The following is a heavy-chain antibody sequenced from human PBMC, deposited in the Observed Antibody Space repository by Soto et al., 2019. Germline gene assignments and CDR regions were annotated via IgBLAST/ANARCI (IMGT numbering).Heavy chain of an antibody. V-gene: IGHV4-4*07. CDR3: ARDGTLRSSSFNHSYYYYGMDV. CDR1: GGSIGSYY. CDR2: IYTSGST. J-gene: IGHJ6*02. Sequence: SENLSLTCTVSGGSIGSYYWSWIRQPAGKGLEWIGRIYTSGSTNYNPSLKSRVTMSVDTSKNQFSLKLSSVTAADTAVYYCARDGTLRSSSFNHSYYYYGMDVWGQGTKGTVS. D-gene: IGHD6-6*01.